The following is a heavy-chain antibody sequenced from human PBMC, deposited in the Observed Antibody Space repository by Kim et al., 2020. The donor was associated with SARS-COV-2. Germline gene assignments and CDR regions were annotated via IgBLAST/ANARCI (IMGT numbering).Heavy chain of an antibody. CDR3: ARLTLYGEDIDY. V-gene: IGHV5-51*01. D-gene: IGHD4-17*01. Sequence: TYSPSFQGQVTISADKSISTAYLQWSSLKASDTAMYYCARLTLYGEDIDYWGQGTLVTVSS. J-gene: IGHJ4*02.